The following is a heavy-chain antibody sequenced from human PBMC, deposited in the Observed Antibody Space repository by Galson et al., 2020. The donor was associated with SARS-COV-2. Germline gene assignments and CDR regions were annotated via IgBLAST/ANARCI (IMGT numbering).Heavy chain of an antibody. D-gene: IGHD3-3*01. Sequence: TLSLSCTLSAGPISSGGYYCIWLRQHPDKGQECIGYISYSANTYSNPSLKSRVTISVDTSKNQFSLKLSSVTAEDTAVYDCARALGRIKIFGVGIINYFDYWGQGTLVAVSS. CDR3: ARALGRIKIFGVGIINYFDY. V-gene: IGHV4-31*03. CDR1: AGPISSGGYY. J-gene: IGHJ4*02. CDR2: ISYSANT.